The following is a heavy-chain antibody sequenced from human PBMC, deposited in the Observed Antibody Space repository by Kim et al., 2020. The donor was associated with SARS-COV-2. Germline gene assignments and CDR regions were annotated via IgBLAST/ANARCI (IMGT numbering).Heavy chain of an antibody. V-gene: IGHV3-30*04. D-gene: IGHD3-9*01. CDR1: GFTFSSYA. Sequence: GGSLRLSCAASGFTFSSYAMHWVRQAPGKGLEWVAVISYDGSNKYYADSVKGRFIITRDNSKNTLYLQMNSLRAEDTAVYYCARELEYYVILTVYINGGLYYWFDLVIWGQGTPVTVSS. CDR3: ARELEYYVILTVYINGGLYYWFDLVI. J-gene: IGHJ6*02. CDR2: ISYDGSNK.